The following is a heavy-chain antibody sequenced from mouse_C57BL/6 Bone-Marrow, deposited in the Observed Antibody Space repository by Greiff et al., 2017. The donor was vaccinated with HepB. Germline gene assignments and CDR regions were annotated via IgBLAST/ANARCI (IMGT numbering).Heavy chain of an antibody. CDR1: GFTFSDFY. V-gene: IGHV7-1*01. CDR2: SRNKANDYTT. J-gene: IGHJ4*01. Sequence: EVKLVESGGGLVQSGRSLRLSCATSGFTFSDFYMEWVRQAPGKGLEWIAASRNKANDYTTEYSATVKDRFIVSRDTSQSILYLQMNALRAEDTAIYYCARAANGGSSSLYYAMDYWGQGTSVTVSS. D-gene: IGHD1-1*01. CDR3: ARAANGGSSSLYYAMDY.